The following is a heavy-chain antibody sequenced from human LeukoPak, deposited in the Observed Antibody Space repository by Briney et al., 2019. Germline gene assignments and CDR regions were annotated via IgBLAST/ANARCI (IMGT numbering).Heavy chain of an antibody. CDR2: IKQDGSEK. CDR3: ARSTRRGHYYGSLYYFDY. D-gene: IGHD3-10*01. V-gene: IGHV3-7*01. Sequence: PGGSLRLSCAASGFTFSSYWMSWVRQTPGKGLEWVANIKQDGSEKYYVDSVKGRFTISRDNAKNSLYLRMNSLRAEDTAVYYCARSTRRGHYYGSLYYFDYWGQGTLVTVSS. CDR1: GFTFSSYW. J-gene: IGHJ4*02.